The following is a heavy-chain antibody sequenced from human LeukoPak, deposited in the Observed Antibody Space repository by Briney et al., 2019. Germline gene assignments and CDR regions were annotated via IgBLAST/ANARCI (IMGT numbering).Heavy chain of an antibody. V-gene: IGHV3-15*01. D-gene: IGHD3-16*01. Sequence: GGSRRLSCAASGFTFSNAWMSWVRQAPGKGLEWVGRIKSKTDGGTTDYAAPVKGRFTISRDDSKKTLYLQMNSLKSEDTAVYYCASFLFCSDDYYVDVWGKGTTVTVSS. CDR1: GFTFSNAW. CDR3: ASFLFCSDDYYVDV. CDR2: IKSKTDGGTT. J-gene: IGHJ6*04.